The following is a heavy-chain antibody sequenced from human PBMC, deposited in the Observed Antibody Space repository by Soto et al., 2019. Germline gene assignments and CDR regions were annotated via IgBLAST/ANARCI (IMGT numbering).Heavy chain of an antibody. J-gene: IGHJ6*02. CDR1: SGAISSENYF. Sequence: PSXTLSLTCTVSSGAISSENYFCNWIRQPPGKGREWIGYIYHSGSTNYNPSLKSRVTISVDKSKNQFSLKLSSVTAADTAVYYCASLTGTTRLHYYYYYGMDVWGQGTTVTVSS. CDR2: IYHSGST. V-gene: IGHV4-61*05. D-gene: IGHD1-1*01. CDR3: ASLTGTTRLHYYYYYGMDV.